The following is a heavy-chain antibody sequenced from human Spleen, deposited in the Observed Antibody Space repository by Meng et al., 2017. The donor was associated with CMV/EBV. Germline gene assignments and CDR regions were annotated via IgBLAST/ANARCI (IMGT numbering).Heavy chain of an antibody. V-gene: IGHV3-21*01. CDR1: GFSFRSYS. CDR3: AREEWLHPILDY. Sequence: GGSLRLSCSASGFSFRSYSMNWVRQAPGKALEWVSSINFRTSYIYYADSVKGRFTVSRDIAENSQYLQMNSLRAEDTAVYYCAREEWLHPILDYWGQGSLVTVSS. CDR2: INFRTSYI. J-gene: IGHJ4*02. D-gene: IGHD5-12*01.